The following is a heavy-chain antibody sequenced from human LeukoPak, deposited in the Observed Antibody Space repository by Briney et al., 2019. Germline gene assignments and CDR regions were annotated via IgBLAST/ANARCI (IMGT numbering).Heavy chain of an antibody. D-gene: IGHD3-22*01. V-gene: IGHV3-21*01. CDR1: GFTFSSYS. CDR3: ARDRDDSSGRLFDY. J-gene: IGHJ4*02. CDR2: ISSSSSYI. Sequence: GGPLRLSCAASGFTFSSYSMNWVRQAPGKGLEWVSSISSSSSYIYYADSVKGRFTISRDNAKNSLYLQMNSLRAEDTAVYYCARDRDDSSGRLFDYWGQGTLVTVSS.